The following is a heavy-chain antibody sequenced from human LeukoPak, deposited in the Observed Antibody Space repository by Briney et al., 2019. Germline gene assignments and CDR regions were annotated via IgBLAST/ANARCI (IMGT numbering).Heavy chain of an antibody. CDR2: IYHSGMS. J-gene: IGHJ4*02. Sequence: SETLSLTCTVSGYSISSGYYWGWIRQPPGKGLEWIGSIYHSGMSFYNPSLKSQVTISVDTSKNQFSLKLSSVTAADTAVYYCARVIAARRGDFEHWGQGTLVTVSS. V-gene: IGHV4-38-2*02. CDR3: ARVIAARRGDFEH. CDR1: GYSISSGYY. D-gene: IGHD6-6*01.